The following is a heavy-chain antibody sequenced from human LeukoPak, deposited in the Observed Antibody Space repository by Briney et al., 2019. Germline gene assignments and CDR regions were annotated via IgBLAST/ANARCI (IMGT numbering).Heavy chain of an antibody. CDR2: IRTTAEGAKYA. D-gene: IGHD3-9*01. Sequence: GGSLRLSCAASGFIFSNYVMTWVRQAPGKGLEWISNIRTTAEGAKYAYYADSVKGRVTISRDDGKNTLYLHMNSLRDDDTAVYYCATDKRYAFDYWGQGILVTVSS. CDR1: GFIFSNYV. CDR3: ATDKRYAFDY. V-gene: IGHV3-48*02. J-gene: IGHJ4*02.